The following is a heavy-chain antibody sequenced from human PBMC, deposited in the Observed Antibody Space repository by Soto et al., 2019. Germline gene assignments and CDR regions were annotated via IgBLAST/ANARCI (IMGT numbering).Heavy chain of an antibody. CDR3: ARLPGNTYGLFDY. Sequence: SETLSLTCTVSGGSISSSGYYWGWIRQPPGKGLEWIGYIHYTGSTSYNPSLKSRVTISMDTSKTQFSLKVRFVTSADTAVYYCARLPGNTYGLFDYSGQGALVT. J-gene: IGHJ4*02. V-gene: IGHV4-61*05. CDR2: IHYTGST. CDR1: GGSISSSGYY. D-gene: IGHD5-18*01.